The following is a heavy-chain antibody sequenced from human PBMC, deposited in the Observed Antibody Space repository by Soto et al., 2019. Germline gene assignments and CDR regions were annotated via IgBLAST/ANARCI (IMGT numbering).Heavy chain of an antibody. D-gene: IGHD6-19*01. J-gene: IGHJ4*02. CDR1: GFTFSSYA. CDR3: ARDGRVVAGDY. CDR2: ISYDGSNK. V-gene: IGHV3-30-3*01. Sequence: QVQLVESGGGVVQPGRSLRLSCAASGFTFSSYAMHWVRQAPGKGLEWVAVISYDGSNKYYADSVKGRFTISRDNSKNTLYLQMNSLRAEDTAVYYCARDGRVVAGDYWGQGTLVTVSS.